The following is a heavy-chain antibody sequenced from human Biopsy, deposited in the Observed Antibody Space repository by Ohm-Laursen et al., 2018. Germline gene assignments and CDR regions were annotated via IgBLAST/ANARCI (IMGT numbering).Heavy chain of an antibody. Sequence: GASVKVSCKASGYTFTDYYVHWVRQAPGHGLEWMGWIDTINGGARYAQKFQGRVTMTRDTSISTAYMELSRLTSGDTAVYYCARERDPWGQGTLVTVSS. CDR1: GYTFTDYY. CDR3: ARERDP. J-gene: IGHJ5*02. V-gene: IGHV1-2*02. CDR2: IDTINGGA.